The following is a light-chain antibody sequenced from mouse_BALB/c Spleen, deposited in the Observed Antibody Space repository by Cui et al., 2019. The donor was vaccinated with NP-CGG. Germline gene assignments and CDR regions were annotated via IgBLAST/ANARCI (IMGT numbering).Light chain of an antibody. V-gene: IGLV1*01. CDR3: ALWYSNHWV. Sequence: QAVVTQESALTTSPGETVTLTCRSSTGAVTTNNYANWVQEKPDHFFTGLIGGTNNRAPGVPAKFSDSLIGDKAALTITGAQTEDEAIYFCALWYSNHWVFGGGTKLTVL. CDR1: TGAVTTNNY. J-gene: IGLJ1*01. CDR2: GTN.